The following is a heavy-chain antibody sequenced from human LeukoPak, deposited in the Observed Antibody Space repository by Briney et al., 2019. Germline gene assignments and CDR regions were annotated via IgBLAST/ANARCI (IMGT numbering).Heavy chain of an antibody. CDR3: ARDHLNYGDYLDAFDI. CDR2: IIPIFGTA. D-gene: IGHD4-17*01. Sequence: SVKVSCKASGGTFSSYAISWVRQAPGQGLEWMGGIIPIFGTANYAQKFQGRVTITADGSTSTAYMELSSLRSEDTAVYYCARDHLNYGDYLDAFDIWGQGTMVTVSS. J-gene: IGHJ3*02. V-gene: IGHV1-69*13. CDR1: GGTFSSYA.